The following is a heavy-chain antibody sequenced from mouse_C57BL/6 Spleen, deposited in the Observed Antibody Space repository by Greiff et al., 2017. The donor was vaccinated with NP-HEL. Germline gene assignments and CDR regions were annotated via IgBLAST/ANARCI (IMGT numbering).Heavy chain of an antibody. CDR1: GYTFTDYN. CDR3: ARDYYGSGRYFDV. J-gene: IGHJ1*03. Sequence: EVQLQQSGPELVKPGASVKIPCKASGYTFTDYNMDWVKQSHGKSLEWIGDINPNNGGTIYNQKFKGKATLTVDKSSSTAYMELRSLTSEDTAVYYCARDYYGSGRYFDVWGTGTTVTVSS. CDR2: INPNNGGT. V-gene: IGHV1-18*01. D-gene: IGHD1-1*01.